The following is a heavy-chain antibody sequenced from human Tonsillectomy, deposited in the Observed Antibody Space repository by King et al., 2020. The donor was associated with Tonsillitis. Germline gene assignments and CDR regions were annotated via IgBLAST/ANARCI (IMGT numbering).Heavy chain of an antibody. CDR1: GFTFNYYS. Sequence: VQLVESGGGFVQPGGSLRLSCVASGFTFNYYSINWVRQAPGQGLEWISYISTTSSTIHYADSVKGRFTISRDNVKNLLFLQMNSLRAEDTAMYYCAREGKAFDIWGHGKMVIVSS. CDR2: ISTTSSTI. J-gene: IGHJ3*02. CDR3: AREGKAFDI. V-gene: IGHV3-48*01.